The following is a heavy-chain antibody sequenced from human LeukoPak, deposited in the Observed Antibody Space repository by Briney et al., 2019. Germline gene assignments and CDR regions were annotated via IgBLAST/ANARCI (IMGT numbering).Heavy chain of an antibody. J-gene: IGHJ4*02. Sequence: SETLSLTCTVSDGSISSSSYYWGWIRRPPGKGLEWIGSIYYSGSTYYNPSLKSRVTISVDTSKNQFSLKLSSVTAADTAVYYCARNRDYFDYWGQGTLVTVSS. CDR3: ARNRDYFDY. V-gene: IGHV4-39*01. CDR2: IYYSGST. CDR1: DGSISSSSYY.